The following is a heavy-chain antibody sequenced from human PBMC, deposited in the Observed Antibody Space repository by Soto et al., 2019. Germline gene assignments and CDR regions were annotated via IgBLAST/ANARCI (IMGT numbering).Heavy chain of an antibody. V-gene: IGHV3-23*01. CDR1: GFTFSSYA. D-gene: IGHD1-1*01. Sequence: GGSLRLSCAASGFTFSSYAMSWVRQAPGRGLERVSAISGSGGSTYYADSVKGRFTISRDNSTSTAYMELSSLRSEDTAVYYCARDERWYFDLWGRGTLVTVSS. CDR3: ARDERWYFDL. J-gene: IGHJ2*01. CDR2: ISGSGGST.